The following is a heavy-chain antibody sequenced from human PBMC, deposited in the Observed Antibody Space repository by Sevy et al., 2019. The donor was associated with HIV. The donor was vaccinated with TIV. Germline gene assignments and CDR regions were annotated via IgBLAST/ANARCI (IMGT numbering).Heavy chain of an antibody. D-gene: IGHD1-20*01. CDR2: IYYSGST. Sequence: SETLSLTCTVSGGSISSHYWSWVRQPPGKGLEWIGYIYYSGSTNYNPSLESRVTISVDTSKNQFSLKLSSVTAADTVVYYCARDSPYNWNDVGDTFDSWGPGTMVTVSS. CDR1: GGSISSHY. CDR3: ARDSPYNWNDVGDTFDS. V-gene: IGHV4-59*11. J-gene: IGHJ3*02.